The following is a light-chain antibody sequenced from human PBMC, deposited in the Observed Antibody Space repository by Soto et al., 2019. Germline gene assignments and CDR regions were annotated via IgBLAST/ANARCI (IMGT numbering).Light chain of an antibody. CDR1: QSIVSS. CDR3: QQYNMWPNT. V-gene: IGKV3-15*01. Sequence: EIVLTQSPANLSLSPGERAALSCRASQSIVSSLAWYQRKPGQAPRRLIHGASTRATGITARFSGSGSGTEFTLTLSSLQSEDFALYYCQQYNMWPNTFGQGTRLEIK. CDR2: GAS. J-gene: IGKJ5*01.